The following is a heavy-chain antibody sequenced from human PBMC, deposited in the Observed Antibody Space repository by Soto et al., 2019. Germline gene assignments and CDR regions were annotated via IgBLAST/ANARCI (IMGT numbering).Heavy chain of an antibody. CDR1: GFTFSIYG. D-gene: IGHD2-2*01. CDR2: ISYDGSNK. V-gene: IGHV3-30*18. Sequence: PGGSLRLSCAASGFTFSIYGMHWVRQAPGKGLEWVAVISYDGSNKYYADSVKGRFTISRDNSKNTPYLQMNSLRAEDTAVYYCAKDLGGAIVVVLAAMTDYYYGMDAWGQGTTVTVSS. J-gene: IGHJ6*02. CDR3: AKDLGGAIVVVLAAMTDYYYGMDA.